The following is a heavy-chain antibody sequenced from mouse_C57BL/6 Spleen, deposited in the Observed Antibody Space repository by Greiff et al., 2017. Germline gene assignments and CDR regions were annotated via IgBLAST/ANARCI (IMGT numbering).Heavy chain of an antibody. V-gene: IGHV1-69*01. CDR2: IDPSDSYT. Sequence: QVQLQQPGAELVMPGASVKLSCKASGYTFTSYWMHWVKQRPGQGLEWIGEIDPSDSYTNYNQKFKGKSTLTVDKSSSTAYMQLSSLTSEDSAVYYYTITTVGGYFDVWGTGTTVTVSS. D-gene: IGHD1-1*01. CDR3: TITTVGGYFDV. CDR1: GYTFTSYW. J-gene: IGHJ1*03.